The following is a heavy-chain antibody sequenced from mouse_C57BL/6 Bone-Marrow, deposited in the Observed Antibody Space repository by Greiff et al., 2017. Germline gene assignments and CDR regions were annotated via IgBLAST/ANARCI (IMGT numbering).Heavy chain of an antibody. CDR2: IDPSDSYT. CDR1: GYTFTSYW. D-gene: IGHD1-1*01. V-gene: IGHV1-50*01. CDR3: AREAYYGSSYPFPY. Sequence: VQLQQSGAELVKPGASVKLSCKASGYTFTSYWMQWVKQRPGQGLEWIGEIDPSDSYTNYNQKFKGKATLTVVTSSSTAYMQLSSLTSEDSAVYYCAREAYYGSSYPFPYWGQGTLVTVSA. J-gene: IGHJ3*01.